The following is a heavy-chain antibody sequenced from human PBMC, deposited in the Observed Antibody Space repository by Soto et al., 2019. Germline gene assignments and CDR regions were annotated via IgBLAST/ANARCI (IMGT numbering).Heavy chain of an antibody. V-gene: IGHV3-21*01. CDR3: ARGTEYSDVSGSWFDS. CDR1: GFSFSTFS. J-gene: IGHJ5*01. D-gene: IGHD3-22*01. CDR2: ISIRSTYI. Sequence: EVQLVESGGGLVKPGGSLRLSCAASGFSFSTFSMNWVRQAPGKGLEWVSSISIRSTYIYYADSVKVRFTISRDNAKHAQSLKRNARRAEDTAVYYCARGTEYSDVSGSWFDSWGQGTLVTVSS.